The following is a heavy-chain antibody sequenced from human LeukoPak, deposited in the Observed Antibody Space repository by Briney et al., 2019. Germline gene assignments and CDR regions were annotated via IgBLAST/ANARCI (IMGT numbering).Heavy chain of an antibody. CDR3: ARVYAGYCSGGSCYSDYFDY. CDR1: GYTFTSYA. CDR2: INARNGNT. J-gene: IGHJ4*02. D-gene: IGHD2-15*01. V-gene: IGHV1-3*01. Sequence: ASVKVSCKASGYTFTSYAMHWVRHAPGQRLEWMGWINARNGNTKYSQKFQGRVTITRDTSASTAYMELSSLRSEDTAVYYCARVYAGYCSGGSCYSDYFDYWGQGTLVTVSS.